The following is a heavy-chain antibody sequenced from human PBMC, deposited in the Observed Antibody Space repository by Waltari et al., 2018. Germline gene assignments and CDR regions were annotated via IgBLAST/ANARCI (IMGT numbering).Heavy chain of an antibody. V-gene: IGHV3-21*01. D-gene: IGHD3-10*01. Sequence: EVQLVESGGGLVKPGGSLRLSCSRCGFTFSCYSMHLVRQAPGKGLEWVSSISSISSYIYYADSVKGRFTISRDNAKNSLYLQMNSLRAEDTAVYYCARDKVRGVVPRGLMDVWGQGTTVTVSS. CDR2: ISSISSYI. CDR1: GFTFSCYS. CDR3: ARDKVRGVVPRGLMDV. J-gene: IGHJ6*02.